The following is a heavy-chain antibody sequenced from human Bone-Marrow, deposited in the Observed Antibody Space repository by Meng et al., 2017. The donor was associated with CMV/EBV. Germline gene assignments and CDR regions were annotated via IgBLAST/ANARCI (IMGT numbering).Heavy chain of an antibody. CDR1: GFSLSTGGVG. J-gene: IGHJ4*02. CDR3: AHRPSGYSSSWFDY. CDR2: IYWDDDK. V-gene: IGHV2-5*02. D-gene: IGHD6-13*01. Sequence: ITLNESGHTLEKPTQPITLPCTFSGFSLSTGGVGVGWIRQPPGKALEWLALIYWDDDKRYSPSLKSRLTITKDTSKNQVVLTMTNMDPVDTATYYCAHRPSGYSSSWFDYWGQGTLVTVSS.